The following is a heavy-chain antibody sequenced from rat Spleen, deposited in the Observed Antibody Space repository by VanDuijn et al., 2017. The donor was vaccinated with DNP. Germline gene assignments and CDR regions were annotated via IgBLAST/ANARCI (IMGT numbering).Heavy chain of an antibody. V-gene: IGHV5-46*01. Sequence: EVQLVESGGGLVHPGRSMKLSCVASGFTFTTFPMAWVRQAPTKGLEWVAYIGSDGYAPYYGDSVKGRFTISRDNAKSTLYLQMNSLRSEDMATYYCIRWNSGHFDYWGQGVMVPVSS. CDR1: GFTFTTFP. CDR2: IGSDGYAP. J-gene: IGHJ2*01. D-gene: IGHD4-3*01. CDR3: IRWNSGHFDY.